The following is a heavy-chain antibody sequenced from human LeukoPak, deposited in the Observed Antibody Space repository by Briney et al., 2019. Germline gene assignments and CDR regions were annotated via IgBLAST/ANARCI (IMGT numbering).Heavy chain of an antibody. CDR1: GFTFSSYA. Sequence: PGGSLRLSCAASGFTFSSYAMHWVRQAPGKGLEWVAVISYDGSNKYYADSVKGRFTISRDNSKNTLYLQMNSLRAEDTAVYYCARNSGGRYVWGSYRYTGLGAFDIWGQGTMVTVSS. J-gene: IGHJ3*02. V-gene: IGHV3-30*14. CDR2: ISYDGSNK. D-gene: IGHD3-16*02. CDR3: ARNSGGRYVWGSYRYTGLGAFDI.